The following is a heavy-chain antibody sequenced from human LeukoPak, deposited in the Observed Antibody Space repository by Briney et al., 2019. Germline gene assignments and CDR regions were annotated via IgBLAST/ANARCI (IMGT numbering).Heavy chain of an antibody. J-gene: IGHJ4*02. D-gene: IGHD3-9*01. V-gene: IGHV1-69*10. Sequence: SVKVSCKASGGTFSSYAISWVGQTPGQGLDWMGGIIPILGLANYAQKFQGRVTITEDKSTSTAYMELSSLRSEDTAVYYCARVLTGYRLDYWGQGTLVTVSS. CDR3: ARVLTGYRLDY. CDR1: GGTFSSYA. CDR2: IIPILGLA.